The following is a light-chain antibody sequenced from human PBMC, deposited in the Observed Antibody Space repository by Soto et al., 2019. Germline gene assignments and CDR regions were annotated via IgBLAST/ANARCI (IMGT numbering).Light chain of an antibody. V-gene: IGLV1-44*01. CDR2: NNN. J-gene: IGLJ3*02. Sequence: QSVLTQPPSASATPGQRVTLSCSGSTSNIGSNSVNWYQQVPGTAPKLLIYNNNHRPSGVPDRFSGSKSGTSASLVISGLQSEDEADYYCAAWDDSLTGSWVFGGGTKLTVL. CDR1: TSNIGSNS. CDR3: AAWDDSLTGSWV.